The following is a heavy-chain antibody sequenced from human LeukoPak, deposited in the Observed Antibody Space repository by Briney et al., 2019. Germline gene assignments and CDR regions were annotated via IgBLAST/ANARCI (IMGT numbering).Heavy chain of an antibody. J-gene: IGHJ4*02. CDR2: IYSGGST. D-gene: IGHD3-22*01. Sequence: GGSLRLSCAASGFTVSSNYMSWVRQAPGKGLEWVSVIYSGGSTCYADSVKGRFTISRDNSKNTLYLQMNSLRGEDTAVYYCARHYYDSSGYQGIDYWGQGTLVTVSS. V-gene: IGHV3-53*01. CDR1: GFTVSSNY. CDR3: ARHYYDSSGYQGIDY.